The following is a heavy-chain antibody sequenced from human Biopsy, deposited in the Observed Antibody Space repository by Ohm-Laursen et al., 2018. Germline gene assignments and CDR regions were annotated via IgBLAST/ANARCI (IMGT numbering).Heavy chain of an antibody. CDR1: GYSFTSYY. D-gene: IGHD6-19*01. Sequence: AASVKVSCNASGYSFTSYYMHWVRQAPGQGLEWMGMINPSGSTTSYPQIFQGRVTMTRDTSKSTVYMELSSLRSADTAVYFCARNTGWYGDLYYFDYLGQGTLVTVSS. J-gene: IGHJ4*02. V-gene: IGHV1-46*01. CDR2: INPSGSTT. CDR3: ARNTGWYGDLYYFDY.